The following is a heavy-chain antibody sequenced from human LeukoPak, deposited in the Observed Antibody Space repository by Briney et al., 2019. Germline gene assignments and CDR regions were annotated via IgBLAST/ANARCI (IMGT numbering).Heavy chain of an antibody. CDR2: ISSSSSYI. V-gene: IGHV3-21*01. J-gene: IGHJ4*02. CDR3: ARDRGYCSGGSCYSVPGY. CDR1: GFTFSSYS. D-gene: IGHD2-15*01. Sequence: PGGSLRLSCAASGFTFSSYSMNWVRQAPGKGLEWVSSISSSSSYIYYADSVKGRFTISRDNAKNSLYLQMNTLRADDTAVYYCARDRGYCSGGSCYSVPGYWGQGTLVTVSS.